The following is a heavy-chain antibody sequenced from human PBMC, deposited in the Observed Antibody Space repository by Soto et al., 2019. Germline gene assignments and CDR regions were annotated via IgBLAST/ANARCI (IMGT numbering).Heavy chain of an antibody. CDR3: ARLQAAVPHY. J-gene: IGHJ4*02. CDR1: GDSISVSPYF. CDR2: ILYDGYT. D-gene: IGHD6-13*01. Sequence: QLQLQESGPGLVKPSETLSLTCTVSGDSISVSPYFWGWIRQPPGKGLEWIASILYDGYTVYTPSLKSRALISVDTSKNQFSLKLPSVADADTAIYFCARLQAAVPHYWGQGTLVIGSS. V-gene: IGHV4-39*01.